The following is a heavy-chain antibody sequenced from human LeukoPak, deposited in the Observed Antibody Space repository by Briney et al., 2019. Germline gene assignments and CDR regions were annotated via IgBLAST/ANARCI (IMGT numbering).Heavy chain of an antibody. J-gene: IGHJ4*02. D-gene: IGHD3-10*01. CDR2: ISGSGDNT. CDR1: GFRFSTYA. CDR3: ARVTYGSGTYGAFDY. V-gene: IGHV3-23*01. Sequence: GGSLRLSCPASGFRFSTYAMNWVRQAPGKGLEWVSTISGSGDNTYYADSVKGRFTISRDNSKNTLYLQMNSLRAEDTAVYYCARVTYGSGTYGAFDYWGQGTLVTVSS.